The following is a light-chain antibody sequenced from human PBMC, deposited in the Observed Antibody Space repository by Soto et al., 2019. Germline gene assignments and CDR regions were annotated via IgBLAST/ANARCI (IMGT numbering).Light chain of an antibody. CDR3: QQYGTSPYT. Sequence: EIVLTQSPGTLSLSPGERATLYCRASQSVSSSSLAWYQQNPGQAPRLLIYGASSRATGIPDRISGSGSGTVFTLTITRLEPEDAAVYYCQQYGTSPYTFGQGTKVDIK. J-gene: IGKJ2*01. V-gene: IGKV3-20*01. CDR2: GAS. CDR1: QSVSSSS.